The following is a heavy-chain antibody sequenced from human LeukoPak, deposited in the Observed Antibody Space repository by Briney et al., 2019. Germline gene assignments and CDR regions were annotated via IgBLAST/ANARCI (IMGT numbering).Heavy chain of an antibody. CDR2: IIPIFGTA. D-gene: IGHD2-8*02. Sequence: GASVKVSREASGGTFSSYAISWVRQAPGQGLEWMGEIIPIFGTANYAQKFQGRVTITADESTSTAYMELSSLRSEDTAVYYCARDGARSSRVLGYYYYGMDVWGQGTTVTVSS. CDR1: GGTFSSYA. V-gene: IGHV1-69*13. CDR3: ARDGARSSRVLGYYYYGMDV. J-gene: IGHJ6*02.